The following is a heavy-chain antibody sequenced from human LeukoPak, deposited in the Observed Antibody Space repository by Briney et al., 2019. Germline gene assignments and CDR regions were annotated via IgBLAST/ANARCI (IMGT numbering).Heavy chain of an antibody. CDR1: GVSISSYY. D-gene: IGHD1-1*01. V-gene: IGHV4-4*07. J-gene: IGHJ4*02. Sequence: PSETLSLTCTVSGVSISSYYWSWIRQPAGKGLEWIGRLYTSGSTNYNPSLKSRVTMSVDTSKNQFSLKLSSVTAADTAVYYCARSTPGISYYYFDYWGQGTLVTVSS. CDR2: LYTSGST. CDR3: ARSTPGISYYYFDY.